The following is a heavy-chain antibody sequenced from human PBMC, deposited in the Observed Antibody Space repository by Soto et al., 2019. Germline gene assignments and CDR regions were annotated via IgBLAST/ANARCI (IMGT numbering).Heavy chain of an antibody. CDR2: ISSSSSYI. CDR1: GFTFSSYS. D-gene: IGHD1-26*01. J-gene: IGHJ3*02. CDR3: GGGGGSGSYYGAFDI. V-gene: IGHV3-21*01. Sequence: EVQLVESGGGLVKPGGSLRLSCAASGFTFSSYSMNWVRQAPGKGLEWVSSISSSSSYIYYADSVKGRFTISRDNAKNSRYVQMNSLRAEDTAVYYCGGGGGSGSYYGAFDIWGQGTMVTVSS.